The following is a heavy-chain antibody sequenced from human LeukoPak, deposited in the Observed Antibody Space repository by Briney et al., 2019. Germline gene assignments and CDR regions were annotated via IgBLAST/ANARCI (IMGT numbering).Heavy chain of an antibody. Sequence: ASVKVSCKASGYTFTSYGISWVRQAPGQGLEWMGWISAYNGNTNYAQKLQGRVTMTTDPSKSTAYMELRSLRSDDTAVYYSARESSGWYYYNMDVWGKGTTVTVSS. CDR1: GYTFTSYG. D-gene: IGHD6-19*01. V-gene: IGHV1-18*01. CDR2: ISAYNGNT. J-gene: IGHJ6*03. CDR3: ARESSGWYYYNMDV.